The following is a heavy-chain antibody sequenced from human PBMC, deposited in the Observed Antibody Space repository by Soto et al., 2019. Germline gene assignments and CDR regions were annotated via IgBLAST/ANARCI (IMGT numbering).Heavy chain of an antibody. J-gene: IGHJ4*02. Sequence: ASVKVSCKASGYPFTSYYLHWVRQAPGQGPEWMGRINVSDGSTRYAQNFQGRVTMTRDTSTTTVYMELSPLRSDDTAVYYCARVRVIRGVIPSHFGLWGQGTLVTVSS. CDR3: ARVRVIRGVIPSHFGL. CDR2: INVSDGST. V-gene: IGHV1-46*01. D-gene: IGHD3-10*01. CDR1: GYPFTSYY.